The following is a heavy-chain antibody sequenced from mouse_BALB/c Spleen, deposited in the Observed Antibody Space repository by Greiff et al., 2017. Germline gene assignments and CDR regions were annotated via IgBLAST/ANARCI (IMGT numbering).Heavy chain of an antibody. CDR1: GYTFTDYY. CDR2: IYPGSGNT. V-gene: IGHV1-77*01. Sequence: VQLQQSGAELARPGASVKLSCKASGYTFTDYYINWVKQRTGQGLEWIGEIYPGSGNTYYNEKFKGKATLTADKSSSTAYMQLSSLTSEDSAVYFCARLSPFAYWGQGTLVTVSA. J-gene: IGHJ3*01. CDR3: ARLSPFAY.